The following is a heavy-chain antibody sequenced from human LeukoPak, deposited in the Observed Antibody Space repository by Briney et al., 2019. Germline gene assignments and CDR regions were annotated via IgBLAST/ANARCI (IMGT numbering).Heavy chain of an antibody. Sequence: SETLSLTCTVSGGSISSGGYYWSWIRQPPGKGLEWIGYIFHSGSTYYNPSLKSRVTISVDRSENQFSLKLSSVTAADTAVYYCARENPMVRGEDWFDPWGQGTLVTVSS. V-gene: IGHV4-30-2*01. CDR1: GGSISSGGYY. D-gene: IGHD3-10*01. CDR3: ARENPMVRGEDWFDP. CDR2: IFHSGST. J-gene: IGHJ5*02.